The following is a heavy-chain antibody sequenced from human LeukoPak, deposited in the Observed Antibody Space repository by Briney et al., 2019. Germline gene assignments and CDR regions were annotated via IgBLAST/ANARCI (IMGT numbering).Heavy chain of an antibody. Sequence: PGGSLRLSCAASGFTFSSYAMNWVRQAPGKGLEWVSSFGTRSTSIYYARSVTGRFIISRDNAKNPLYLQMNSLRAEDTAVYYSARENDQGFDYWGQGTLVTVSS. V-gene: IGHV3-21*01. CDR3: ARENDQGFDY. J-gene: IGHJ4*02. D-gene: IGHD3-16*01. CDR1: GFTFSSYA. CDR2: FGTRSTSI.